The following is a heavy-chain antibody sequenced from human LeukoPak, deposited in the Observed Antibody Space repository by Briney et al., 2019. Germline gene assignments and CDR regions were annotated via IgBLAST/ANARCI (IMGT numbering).Heavy chain of an antibody. J-gene: IGHJ6*02. V-gene: IGHV3-7*01. Sequence: PGGSLRLSCVASGFSISNFWMSWVRQAPGKGLEWVANIQQDGSEHYYVDSVKGRFTISRDNTKNSLYLQMNSLRAEDTAVYYCARVKTEGMDVWGQGTTVTVSS. CDR2: IQQDGSEH. CDR1: GFSISNFW. CDR3: ARVKTEGMDV.